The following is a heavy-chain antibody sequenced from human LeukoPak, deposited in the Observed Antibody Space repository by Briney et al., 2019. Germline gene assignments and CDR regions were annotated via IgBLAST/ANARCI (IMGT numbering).Heavy chain of an antibody. CDR1: GGSISSSSYY. D-gene: IGHD2-2*01. CDR2: IYHSGST. CDR3: ARDTDIVVVPSWFDP. J-gene: IGHJ5*02. Sequence: PSETLSLTCTVSGGSISSSSYYWGWIRQPPGKGLEWIGSIYHSGSTYYNPSLKSRVTISVDTSKNQFSLKLSSVTAADTAVYYCARDTDIVVVPSWFDPWGQGTLVTVSS. V-gene: IGHV4-39*07.